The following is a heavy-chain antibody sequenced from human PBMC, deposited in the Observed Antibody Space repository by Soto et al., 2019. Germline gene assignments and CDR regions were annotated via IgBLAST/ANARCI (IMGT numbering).Heavy chain of an antibody. CDR1: GGSFSGYY. Sequence: SETLSLTCAVYGGSFSGYYWSWIRQPPGKGLEWIGEINHSGSTNYNPSLKSRVTISVDTSKNQFSLKLSSVTAADTAVYYCARGRNDFWSGYYHYFDYWGQGTLVTVSS. J-gene: IGHJ4*02. D-gene: IGHD3-3*01. CDR2: INHSGST. CDR3: ARGRNDFWSGYYHYFDY. V-gene: IGHV4-34*01.